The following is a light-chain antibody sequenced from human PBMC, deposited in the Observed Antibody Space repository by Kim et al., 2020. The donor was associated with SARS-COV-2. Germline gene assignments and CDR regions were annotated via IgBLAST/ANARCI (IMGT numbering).Light chain of an antibody. CDR2: VAS. V-gene: IGKV1-39*01. J-gene: IGKJ5*01. CDR3: QQSFSTPT. Sequence: SASVGDRVTITCRASQSISNYLNWYHQKPGKAPKLLIYVASILQSGVPTRFSGSGSGTDFALTISSLQPEDFATYYCQQSFSTPTFGQGTRLEIK. CDR1: QSISNY.